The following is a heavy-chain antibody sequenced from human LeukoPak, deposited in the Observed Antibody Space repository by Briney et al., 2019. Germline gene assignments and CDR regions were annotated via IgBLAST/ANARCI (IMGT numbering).Heavy chain of an antibody. D-gene: IGHD3-3*01. CDR1: GGSISSSSYY. J-gene: IGHJ4*02. Sequence: SETLSLTCTVSGGSISSSSYYWGWIRQPPGRGLEWIGSIYYSGSTYYNPSLKSRVTISVDTSKNQFSLKLSSVTAADTAVYYCARLTSGKYFDYWGQGTLVTVSS. CDR3: ARLTSGKYFDY. V-gene: IGHV4-39*07. CDR2: IYYSGST.